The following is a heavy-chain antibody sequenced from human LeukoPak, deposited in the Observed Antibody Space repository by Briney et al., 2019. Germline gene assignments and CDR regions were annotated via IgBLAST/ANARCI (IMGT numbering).Heavy chain of an antibody. CDR3: AIFQGTYGDNDNDY. D-gene: IGHD4-17*01. CDR2: VSYSGNA. Sequence: ASETLSLTCVVSGGSMNTYYWSWIRQAPGKGLEWIGYVSYSGNAHYNASLKSRATISVDTSRNQFSLRLTSLTAADTAVYYCAIFQGTYGDNDNDYWGQGTLVTVSS. V-gene: IGHV4-59*01. J-gene: IGHJ4*02. CDR1: GGSMNTYY.